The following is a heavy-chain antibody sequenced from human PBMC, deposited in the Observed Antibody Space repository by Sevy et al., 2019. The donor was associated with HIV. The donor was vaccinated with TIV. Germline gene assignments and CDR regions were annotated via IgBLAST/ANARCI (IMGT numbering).Heavy chain of an antibody. CDR3: ARELGPFDY. J-gene: IGHJ4*02. CDR1: GYTFTSYG. D-gene: IGHD7-27*01. Sequence: ASVKVSCKASGYTFTSYGINWVRQAPGQGLEWMGWINTNTGNPTYVQGFTGRFVFSLDTYVSTAYLQISSLKAEDTVVYYCARELGPFDYWGQGTLVTVSS. V-gene: IGHV7-4-1*02. CDR2: INTNTGNP.